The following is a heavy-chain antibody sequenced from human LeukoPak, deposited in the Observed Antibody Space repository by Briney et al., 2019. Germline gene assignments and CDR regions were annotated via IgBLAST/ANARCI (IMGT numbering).Heavy chain of an antibody. J-gene: IGHJ4*02. Sequence: PGGSLRLSCAASGFTFSSHWMHWVRQAPGKGLVWVSRMNSDGSSTSYADSVEGRFTISRDNAKNTLYLQMNSLRAEDTAVYYCARVVDTHFDYWGQGTLVTVSS. D-gene: IGHD5-18*01. V-gene: IGHV3-74*01. CDR1: GFTFSSHW. CDR3: ARVVDTHFDY. CDR2: MNSDGSST.